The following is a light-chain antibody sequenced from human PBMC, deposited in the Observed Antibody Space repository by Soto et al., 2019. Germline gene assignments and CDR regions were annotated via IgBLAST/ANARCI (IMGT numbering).Light chain of an antibody. CDR1: SSDVGGYNY. CDR2: EVS. V-gene: IGLV2-14*01. J-gene: IGLJ2*01. Sequence: QSALTQPASVSGSPGQSITIYCSGTSSDVGGYNYVSWYQQHPGKAPKLMISEVSNRPSGVSNRFSGSKSGNTASLTISGLQAEDEADYYCSSYTSTNTPVFGGGTKLTVL. CDR3: SSYTSTNTPV.